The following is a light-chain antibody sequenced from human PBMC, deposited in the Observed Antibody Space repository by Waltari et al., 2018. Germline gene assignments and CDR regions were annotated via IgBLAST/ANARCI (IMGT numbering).Light chain of an antibody. CDR3: QQYNSYSLLS. J-gene: IGKJ4*01. CDR1: QSTSKW. V-gene: IGKV1-5*03. Sequence: DIQMTQSPSTLSASVGDRIIINCRASQSTSKWLAWYQQKPGNSPKLLIYKASTLESGVPSRFSGSGSGTYFTLSISSLQPDDSATYYCQQYNSYSLLSFGGGTKVEI. CDR2: KAS.